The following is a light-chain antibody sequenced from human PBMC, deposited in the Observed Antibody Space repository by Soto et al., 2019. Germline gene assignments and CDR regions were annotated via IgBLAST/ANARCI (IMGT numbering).Light chain of an antibody. J-gene: IGLJ1*01. CDR3: SSYTASSTYV. Sequence: QSVLTQPASVSGSPGQSITISCTGTSSDVGGYNHVSWYQHHPGKAPKLMIFDVSNRPSGVSNRFSGSKSGNTASLTISGLQAEDEADYYCSSYTASSTYVFGNGTKVTVL. V-gene: IGLV2-14*03. CDR2: DVS. CDR1: SSDVGGYNH.